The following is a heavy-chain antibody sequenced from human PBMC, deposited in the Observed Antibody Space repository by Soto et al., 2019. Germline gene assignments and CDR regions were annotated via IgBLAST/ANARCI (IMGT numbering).Heavy chain of an antibody. CDR3: ERGQYWFDP. Sequence: SETLSLTCTVSGGSINTYYWSWIRQSPGKGLEWIGYIFYSGSTKYNPSLKSRVTMSVDTSKNQFSLKLTSVTAADTAVYFCERGQYWFDPWGQGTLVTVSS. J-gene: IGHJ5*02. CDR2: IFYSGST. V-gene: IGHV4-59*01. CDR1: GGSINTYY.